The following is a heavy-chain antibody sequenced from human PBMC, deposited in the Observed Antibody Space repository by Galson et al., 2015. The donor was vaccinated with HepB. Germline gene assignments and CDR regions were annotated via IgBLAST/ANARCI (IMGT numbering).Heavy chain of an antibody. J-gene: IGHJ4*02. CDR3: AKRSATYRYFNY. Sequence: SLRLSCAASGFIFSNYALSWVRRTPGKGLEWVSGFGSTGNTYYADSVKGRFTISRDNSKNTLYLQMNTLRAEDTAIYYCAKRSATYRYFNYWGQGALVTVSS. V-gene: IGHV3-23*01. CDR1: GFIFSNYA. CDR2: FGSTGNT.